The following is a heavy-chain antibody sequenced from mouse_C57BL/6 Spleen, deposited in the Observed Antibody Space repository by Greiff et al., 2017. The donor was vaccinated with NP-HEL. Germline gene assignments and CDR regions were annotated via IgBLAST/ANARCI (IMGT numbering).Heavy chain of an antibody. V-gene: IGHV5-4*01. CDR3: AREMGLGYFDY. D-gene: IGHD4-1*01. J-gene: IGHJ2*01. CDR2: ISDGGSYT. CDR1: GFTFSSYA. Sequence: EVKLVESGGGLVKPGGSLKLSCAASGFTFSSYAMSWVRQTPEKRLEWVATISDGGSYTYYPDNVKGRFTISRDNAKNNLYLQMSHLKSEDTAMYYCAREMGLGYFDYWGQGTTLTVSS.